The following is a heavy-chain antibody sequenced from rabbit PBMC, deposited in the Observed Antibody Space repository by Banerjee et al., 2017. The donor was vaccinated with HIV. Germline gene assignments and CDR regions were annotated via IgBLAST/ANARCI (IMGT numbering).Heavy chain of an antibody. D-gene: IGHD6-1*01. Sequence: QSLEESGGDLVKPGASLTLTCTASGFSFSSSYWICWVRQAPGKGLEWIACIYVGSSGSTYYATWAKGRFTISKTSSTTVTLQMTSLTAADTATYFCARGEYTYGYAGYGLWGQGTLVTVS. J-gene: IGHJ2*01. CDR1: GFSFSSSYW. V-gene: IGHV1S40*01. CDR2: IYVGSSGST. CDR3: ARGEYTYGYAGYGL.